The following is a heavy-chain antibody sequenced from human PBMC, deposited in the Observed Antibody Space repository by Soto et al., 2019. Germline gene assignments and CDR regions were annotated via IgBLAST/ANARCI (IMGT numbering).Heavy chain of an antibody. Sequence: QMQLVESGGGVVQPGGSLRLSCAASGFTFNYYPMHWVRQAPGKGLEWVAVVSFDGSNKYYADSVKGRFTISKDNSKNTLYLHINSLRREDTAVYYCARLPGPWVAVLYIYPLDGREAMSDVDVWGQGTTVTVSS. CDR1: GFTFNYYP. V-gene: IGHV3-30-3*01. CDR3: ARLPGPWVAVLYIYPLDGREAMSDVDV. D-gene: IGHD6-19*01. CDR2: VSFDGSNK. J-gene: IGHJ6*02.